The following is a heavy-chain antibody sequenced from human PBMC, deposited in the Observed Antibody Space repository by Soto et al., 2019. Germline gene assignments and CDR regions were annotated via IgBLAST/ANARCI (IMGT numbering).Heavy chain of an antibody. D-gene: IGHD3-22*01. Sequence: GGSLRLSCAASGFTFSSYEMNWVRQAPGKGLEWVSYISSSGSTIYYADSVKGRFTISRDNAKNSLYLQMNSLRAEDTAVYYCAGDLSGFSGYYPFYYWGQGTLVTVSS. J-gene: IGHJ4*02. V-gene: IGHV3-48*03. CDR2: ISSSGSTI. CDR3: AGDLSGFSGYYPFYY. CDR1: GFTFSSYE.